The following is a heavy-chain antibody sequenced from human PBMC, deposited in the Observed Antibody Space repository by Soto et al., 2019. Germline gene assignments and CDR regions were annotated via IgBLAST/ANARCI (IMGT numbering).Heavy chain of an antibody. V-gene: IGHV3-48*02. Sequence: EVQLVESGGGLVQPGGSLRLSCAASGFTFSSYSMNWVRQAPGKGLGWVSYISSSSSTIYYADSVKGRFTISRDNAKNSLYLQMNSLRDEDTAVYYCARGRVAPWINWFDPWGQGTLVTVSS. CDR1: GFTFSSYS. D-gene: IGHD2-2*03. CDR2: ISSSSSTI. CDR3: ARGRVAPWINWFDP. J-gene: IGHJ5*02.